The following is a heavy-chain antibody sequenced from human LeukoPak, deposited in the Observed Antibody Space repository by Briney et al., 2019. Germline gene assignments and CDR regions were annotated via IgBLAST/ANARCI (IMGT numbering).Heavy chain of an antibody. CDR2: IYHSGST. V-gene: IGHV4-30-2*01. J-gene: IGHJ3*02. Sequence: SQTLSLTCAVSGGSISSGGYSWSWIRQPPGKGLEWIGYIYHSGSTYYNPSLKSRVTISVDRSKNQFSLKLSSVTAADTAVYYCARAALQPYAFDIWDQGTMVTVSS. CDR1: GGSISSGGYS. CDR3: ARAALQPYAFDI.